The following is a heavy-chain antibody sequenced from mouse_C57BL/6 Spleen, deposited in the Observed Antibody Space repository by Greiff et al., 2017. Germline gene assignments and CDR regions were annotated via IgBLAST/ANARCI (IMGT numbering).Heavy chain of an antibody. Sequence: EVQLQESGPELVKPGASVKISCKASGYSFTDYNMNWVKQSNGKSLEWIGVINPNYGTTSYNQKFKGKATLTVDQSSSTAYMQLNSLTSEDSAVYYCARGEGITTVVDMDYWGQGTSVTVSS. V-gene: IGHV1-39*01. J-gene: IGHJ4*01. D-gene: IGHD1-1*01. CDR1: GYSFTDYN. CDR2: INPNYGTT. CDR3: ARGEGITTVVDMDY.